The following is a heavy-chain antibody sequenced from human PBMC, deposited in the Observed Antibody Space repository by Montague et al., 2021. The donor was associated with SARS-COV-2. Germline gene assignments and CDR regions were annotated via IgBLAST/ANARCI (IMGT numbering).Heavy chain of an antibody. V-gene: IGHV3-48*03. D-gene: IGHD3-10*01. CDR1: GFTFSNYE. Sequence: SLRLSCAASGFTFSNYEMSWVRQAPGKGLEWLSYIRSSGSTIYYADSVKGRFTISRDNAKNSLYLQMNGLRAEDTAVYYCARDTPYYYGSGSYYEPRRVFDYWGQGTLVTVSS. CDR2: IRSSGSTI. J-gene: IGHJ4*02. CDR3: ARDTPYYYGSGSYYEPRRVFDY.